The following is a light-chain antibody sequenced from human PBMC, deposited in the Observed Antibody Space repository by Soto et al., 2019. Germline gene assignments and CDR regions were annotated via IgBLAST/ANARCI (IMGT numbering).Light chain of an antibody. J-gene: IGLJ1*01. CDR3: QSYDSTLDARYV. CDR1: SSDVGTYNY. V-gene: IGLV2-11*01. CDR2: DVT. Sequence: QSALTQPRSVSGSPGQSVTISCAGTSSDVGTYNYVSWYQQHPNKAPKLVIYDVTKRPSGVPDRFSGSKSGNTASLTISGLQAEDEADYYCQSYDSTLDARYVFGTGTKLTVL.